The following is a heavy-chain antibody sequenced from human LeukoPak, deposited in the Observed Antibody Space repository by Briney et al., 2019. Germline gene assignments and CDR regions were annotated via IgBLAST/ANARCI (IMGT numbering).Heavy chain of an antibody. CDR1: GGTFSSYA. D-gene: IGHD4-23*01. CDR3: ATVDYGGNSWGSFFDY. J-gene: IGHJ4*02. V-gene: IGHV1-69*05. CDR2: IIPIFGTA. Sequence: GASVKVSCKASGGTFSSYAISWVRQAPGRGLEWMGGIIPIFGTANYAQKFQGRVTITTDESTSTAYMELSSLRSEDTAVYYCATVDYGGNSWGSFFDYWGQGTLVTVSS.